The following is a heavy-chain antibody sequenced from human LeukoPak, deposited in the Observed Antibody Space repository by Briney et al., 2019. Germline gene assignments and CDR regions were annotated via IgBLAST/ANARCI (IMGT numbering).Heavy chain of an antibody. V-gene: IGHV3-11*04. CDR3: ARGSKVDVLRYFDLDDAFDI. J-gene: IGHJ3*02. CDR2: ISSSGSTI. Sequence: GGSLRLSCAASGFTFSDYYMSWIRQAPGKGLEWVSYISSSGSTIYYADSVKGRFTISRDNSKNTLYLQMNSLRAEDTAVYYCARGSKVDVLRYFDLDDAFDIWGQGTMVTVSS. CDR1: GFTFSDYY. D-gene: IGHD3-9*01.